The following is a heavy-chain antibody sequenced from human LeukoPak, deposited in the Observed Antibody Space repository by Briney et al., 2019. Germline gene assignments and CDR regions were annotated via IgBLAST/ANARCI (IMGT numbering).Heavy chain of an antibody. CDR1: GYSFTSYL. D-gene: IGHD6-6*01. J-gene: IGHJ4*02. CDR3: ARRSSIATRLFDF. CDR2: IYPGDSDT. V-gene: IGHV5-51*01. Sequence: GESLKISCKGSGYSFTSYLIGWVRQMPGKGLEWMGTIYPGDSDTKYSPSFQGQVTISADKSITTTYLQWSSLKASDTAIYYCARRSSIATRLFDFWGQGTLVTVSS.